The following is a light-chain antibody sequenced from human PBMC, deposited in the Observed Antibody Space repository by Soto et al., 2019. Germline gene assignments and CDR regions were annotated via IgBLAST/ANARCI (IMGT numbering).Light chain of an antibody. J-gene: IGKJ2*03. CDR1: QSVSSY. CDR2: DAS. Sequence: EIVLTQSPATLSLSPGERATLSCRASQSVSSYLAWYQQKPGQAPRLLIYDASNRATGIPARFSGGGSGTDFPLPITSLEPEDFAVYYCQQRSYWPTSFGQGTKLEIK. V-gene: IGKV3-11*01. CDR3: QQRSYWPTS.